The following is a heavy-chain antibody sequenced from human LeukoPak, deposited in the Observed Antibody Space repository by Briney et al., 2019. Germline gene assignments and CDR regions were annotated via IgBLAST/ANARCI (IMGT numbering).Heavy chain of an antibody. J-gene: IGHJ5*02. CDR3: AREGGGYPLYNWFDP. CDR1: GFTFSSYS. D-gene: IGHD1-26*01. V-gene: IGHV3-21*01. Sequence: PGGSLRLSCAASGFTFSSYSMNWVRQAPGKGLEWVSSISSSSSYIYYADSVKGRFTISRDNAKNSLYLQMNSLRAEDTAVYYCAREGGGYPLYNWFDPWGQGTLVTVSS. CDR2: ISSSSSYI.